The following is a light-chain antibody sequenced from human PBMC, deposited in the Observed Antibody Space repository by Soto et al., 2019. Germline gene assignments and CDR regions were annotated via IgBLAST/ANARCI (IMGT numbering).Light chain of an antibody. J-gene: IGLJ1*01. CDR3: NSYPSSSTYV. Sequence: QSVLTQPASVSGSPGQSITISCTGTSSDVGGYNYVSWYQQHPGKAPKLMIYDVSNRPSGVSNRFSGSKSGNTASLTISGLRAEDEADYYCNSYPSSSTYVFGTGTKVTVL. CDR2: DVS. V-gene: IGLV2-14*01. CDR1: SSDVGGYNY.